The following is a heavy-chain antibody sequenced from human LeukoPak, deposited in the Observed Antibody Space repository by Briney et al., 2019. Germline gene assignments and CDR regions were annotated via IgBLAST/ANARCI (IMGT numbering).Heavy chain of an antibody. CDR2: INPSGGST. CDR3: ARERAGLSIAARPYAFDI. CDR1: GYTFTSYY. Sequence: ASVKVSCKASGYTFTSYYMHWVRQAPGQGLEWMGIINPSGGSTSYAQKFRGRVTMTRDTSTSTVYMELSSLRSEDTAVYYCARERAGLSIAARPYAFDIWGQGTMVTVSS. V-gene: IGHV1-46*01. J-gene: IGHJ3*02. D-gene: IGHD6-6*01.